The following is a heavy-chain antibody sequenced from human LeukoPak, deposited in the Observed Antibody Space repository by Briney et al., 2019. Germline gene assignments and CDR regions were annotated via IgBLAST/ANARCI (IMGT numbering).Heavy chain of an antibody. CDR2: ISGSGGNT. V-gene: IGHV3-23*01. Sequence: PGGSLRLSCAASGLIFSSYSMSWVRQAPGKGLEWVSAISGSGGNTYYADSVKGRFTISRDNSKNTLYLQMNSLRAEDTALYYCAKTVEVPAAQVGSYYYYGMDVWGQGTTVTVSS. CDR1: GLIFSSYS. J-gene: IGHJ6*02. CDR3: AKTVEVPAAQVGSYYYYGMDV. D-gene: IGHD2-2*01.